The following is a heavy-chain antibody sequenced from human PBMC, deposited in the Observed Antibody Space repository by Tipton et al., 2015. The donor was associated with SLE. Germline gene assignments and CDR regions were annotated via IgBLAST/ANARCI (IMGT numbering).Heavy chain of an antibody. CDR3: ARGASSLAAPEGDV. J-gene: IGHJ6*02. Sequence: QSGAEVKKPGSSVKVSCKASGGTFSSYVISWVRQAPGQGLEWMGIINPSGGSTSYAQKFQGRVTMTRDTSTSTVYMELSSLRSEDTAVYYCARGASSLAAPEGDVWGQGTTVTVSS. D-gene: IGHD6-6*01. V-gene: IGHV1-46*03. CDR2: INPSGGST. CDR1: GGTFSSYV.